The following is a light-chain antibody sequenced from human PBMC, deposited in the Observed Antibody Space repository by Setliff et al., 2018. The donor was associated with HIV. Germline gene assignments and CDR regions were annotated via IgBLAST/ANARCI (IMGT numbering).Light chain of an antibody. J-gene: IGLJ1*01. Sequence: QSALTQPASVSGSPGQSITISCTGTSSDVGGYNYVSWYQQHPGKAPKLMIYDVSKRPSGVSNLFSGSKSGNTASLTISGLQAEYEADYYCCSYAGSSTPYVFGTGTKVTVL. V-gene: IGLV2-23*02. CDR3: CSYAGSSTPYV. CDR1: SSDVGGYNY. CDR2: DVS.